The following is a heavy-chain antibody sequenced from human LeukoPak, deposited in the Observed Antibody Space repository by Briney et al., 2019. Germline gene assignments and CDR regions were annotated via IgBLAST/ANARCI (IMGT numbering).Heavy chain of an antibody. V-gene: IGHV3-74*01. Sequence: PGGSLRLSCTASGFSFSGHWMHWARQLPGKGLVWVSRISPTGSTTSYADSVKGRFTISRDNSKNTLYLQMNSLRAEDTAVYYCARDEGELGTDYWGQGTLVTVSS. CDR1: GFSFSGHW. CDR2: ISPTGSTT. J-gene: IGHJ4*02. D-gene: IGHD7-27*01. CDR3: ARDEGELGTDY.